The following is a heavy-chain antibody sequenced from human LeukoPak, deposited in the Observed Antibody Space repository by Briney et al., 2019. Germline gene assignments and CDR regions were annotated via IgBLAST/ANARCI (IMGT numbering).Heavy chain of an antibody. D-gene: IGHD3-22*01. V-gene: IGHV3-49*04. J-gene: IGHJ5*02. CDR1: GFTSSNAW. CDR2: IRSKAYGGTT. CDR3: TRTPYYYDSSVGFDP. Sequence: GGSLRLSCAASGFTSSNAWMNWVRQAPGKGLEWVGFIRSKAYGGTTEYAASVKGRFTISRDDSKSIAYLQMNSLKTEDTAVYYCTRTPYYYDSSVGFDPWGQGTLVTVSS.